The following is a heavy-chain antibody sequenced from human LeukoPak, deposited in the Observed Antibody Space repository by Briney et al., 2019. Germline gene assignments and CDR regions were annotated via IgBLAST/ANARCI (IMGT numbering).Heavy chain of an antibody. J-gene: IGHJ3*01. V-gene: IGHV4-39*01. CDR1: GGSISSGSYY. D-gene: IGHD3-22*01. CDR2: IYYSGST. Sequence: PSETLSLTCTVSGGSISSGSYYWGWIRQPPGKGLGWIGSIYYSGSTYYNPSLKSRVFISVDTSNNQFSLKLGSVTAADTAVYYCAIYFDSGGHPPGALDFWGQGTMVTVSS. CDR3: AIYFDSGGHPPGALDF.